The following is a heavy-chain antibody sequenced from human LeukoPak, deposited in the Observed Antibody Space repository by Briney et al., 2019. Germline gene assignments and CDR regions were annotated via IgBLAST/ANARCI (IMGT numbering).Heavy chain of an antibody. V-gene: IGHV4-59*08. Sequence: PSETLSLTCTVSGGSISSYYWSWIRQPPGKGLEWIGYIYYSGSTSYNPSLKSRVTMSVDTSKNQFSLKLISVTAADTAVYYCARHLYSSTFDYWGQGTLVTVSS. CDR3: ARHLYSSTFDY. J-gene: IGHJ4*02. CDR1: GGSISSYY. D-gene: IGHD6-13*01. CDR2: IYYSGST.